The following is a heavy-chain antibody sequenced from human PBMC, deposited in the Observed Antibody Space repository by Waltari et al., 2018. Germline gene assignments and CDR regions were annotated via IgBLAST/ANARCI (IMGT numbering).Heavy chain of an antibody. J-gene: IGHJ3*02. Sequence: DVQLVESGGVVVQHGGSLRLSCAASAFTLDDYAMHWVRQATGKGLEWVSLISWDGGSTYYADSVKGRFTISRDNSKNSLYLQMNSLRAEDTALYYCAKDFTAAGPDDAFDIWGQGTMVTVSS. CDR2: ISWDGGST. D-gene: IGHD6-13*01. V-gene: IGHV3-43D*03. CDR3: AKDFTAAGPDDAFDI. CDR1: AFTLDDYA.